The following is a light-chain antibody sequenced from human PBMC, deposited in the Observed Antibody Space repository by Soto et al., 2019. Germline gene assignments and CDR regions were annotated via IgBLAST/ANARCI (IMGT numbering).Light chain of an antibody. CDR2: WAS. CDR3: QQYYSTPLT. J-gene: IGKJ4*01. CDR1: QSVLYSSNNKNY. V-gene: IGKV4-1*01. Sequence: DIVMTQSPDSLAVSLGERATINCKSSQSVLYSSNNKNYLAWYQQKPGRPPKLLIYWASTRESGVPARFSGSGSGTDFTLTIRSLHAEDVAVYYCQQYYSTPLTFGGGTKVDI.